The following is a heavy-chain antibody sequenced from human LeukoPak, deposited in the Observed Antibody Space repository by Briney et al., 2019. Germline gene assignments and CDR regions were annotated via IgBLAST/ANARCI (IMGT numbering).Heavy chain of an antibody. Sequence: PGGSLRLSCAASGFTVSSNYMSWVRQAPGKGLEWVSVIYSGGSTYYADSVKGRFTISRDNSKNTLYLQMNSLRAEDTAVYYCAREGMIDAQVPYYYGMDVWGQGTTVTVSS. V-gene: IGHV3-53*01. CDR1: GFTVSSNY. J-gene: IGHJ6*02. CDR3: AREGMIDAQVPYYYGMDV. D-gene: IGHD3-16*01. CDR2: IYSGGST.